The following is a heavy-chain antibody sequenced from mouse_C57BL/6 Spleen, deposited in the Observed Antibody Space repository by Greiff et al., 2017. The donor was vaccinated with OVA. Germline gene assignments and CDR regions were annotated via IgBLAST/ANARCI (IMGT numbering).Heavy chain of an antibody. CDR1: GYTFTSYW. Sequence: QVHVKQPGAELVRPGSSVKLSCKASGYTFTSYWMHWVKQRPIQGLEWIGNIDPSDSETHYNQKFKDKATLTVDKSSSTAYMQLSSLTSEDSAVYYCARSDYGNYEAYWGQGTLVTVSA. CDR2: IDPSDSET. J-gene: IGHJ3*01. D-gene: IGHD2-1*01. V-gene: IGHV1-52*01. CDR3: ARSDYGNYEAY.